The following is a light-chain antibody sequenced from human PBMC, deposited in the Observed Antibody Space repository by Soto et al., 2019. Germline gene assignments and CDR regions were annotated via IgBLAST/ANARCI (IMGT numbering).Light chain of an antibody. CDR1: QSVSSY. V-gene: IGKV3-11*01. Sequence: EIVLTQSPATLSLSPGERATLSCRASQSVSSYLAWYQQKPGQAPRLLIYDASNRATGIPARFSGSGSGTDFTLTISSLEPEDFAVYYCQQGSHWWAPTFGQETRLEIK. CDR2: DAS. CDR3: QQGSHWWAPT. J-gene: IGKJ5*01.